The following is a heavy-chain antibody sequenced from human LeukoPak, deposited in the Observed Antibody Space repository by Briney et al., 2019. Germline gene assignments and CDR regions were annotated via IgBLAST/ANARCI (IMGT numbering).Heavy chain of an antibody. D-gene: IGHD3-10*01. CDR1: GYGFNSYG. Sequence: GASVKVSCKASGYGFNSYGISWVRQAPGQGLEWMAWISGYNGNTNYAQKFQGRVTMSTDTSTGTVYMELRSLRSADTAVYYCARDSMVRGATLDHWGQGTLVTVSS. CDR2: ISGYNGNT. CDR3: ARDSMVRGATLDH. J-gene: IGHJ4*02. V-gene: IGHV1-18*01.